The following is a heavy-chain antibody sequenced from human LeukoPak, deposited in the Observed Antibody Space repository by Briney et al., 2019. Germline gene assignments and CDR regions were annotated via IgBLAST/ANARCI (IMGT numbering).Heavy chain of an antibody. CDR1: GGSISSYC. V-gene: IGHV4-59*08. Sequence: SVTLSLTCTVSGGSISSYCWSWIRQPPGKGLEWIGYIFSSGSSNFNPSLKSRVTISVDTSRNQFSLKLSSVTAADTAVYYCARRSKSGYYFDSWGQGTLVTVSS. CDR3: ARRSKSGYYFDS. D-gene: IGHD2-2*01. CDR2: IFSSGSS. J-gene: IGHJ4*02.